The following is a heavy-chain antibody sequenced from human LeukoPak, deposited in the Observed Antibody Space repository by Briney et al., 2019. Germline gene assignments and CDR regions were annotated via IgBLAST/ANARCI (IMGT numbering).Heavy chain of an antibody. CDR1: GFTFDDYG. Sequence: GGSLRLSCAASGFTFDDYGMSWVRQAPGKGLEWVSGINWNGGSTGYADSVKGRFTISRDNAKNPLYLQMNSLRAEDTALYYCARVGCSSTSCYIGPYYYYYYMDVWGKGTTVTVSS. CDR3: ARVGCSSTSCYIGPYYYYYYMDV. V-gene: IGHV3-20*04. D-gene: IGHD2-2*02. J-gene: IGHJ6*03. CDR2: INWNGGST.